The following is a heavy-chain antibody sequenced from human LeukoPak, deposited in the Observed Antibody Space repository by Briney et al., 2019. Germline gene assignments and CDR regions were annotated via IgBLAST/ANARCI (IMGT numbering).Heavy chain of an antibody. Sequence: ASVKVSCKASGYTFTSYDINWVRQATGQGLEWMGWMNPNSGNTGYAQKFQGRVTMTRNTSISTAYMELSSLRSEDTAVYYCARVGDGYNYDYYYMDVWGKGPRSPSP. CDR1: GYTFTSYD. CDR3: ARVGDGYNYDYYYMDV. CDR2: MNPNSGNT. V-gene: IGHV1-8*01. J-gene: IGHJ6*03. D-gene: IGHD5-24*01.